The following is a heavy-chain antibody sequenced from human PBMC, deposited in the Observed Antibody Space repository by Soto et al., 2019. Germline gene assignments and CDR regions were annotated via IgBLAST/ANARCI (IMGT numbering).Heavy chain of an antibody. J-gene: IGHJ4*02. CDR3: AKGTLVVPAVFDY. Sequence: GGSLRLSCEASGFTFSSYAMSWVRQAAGKGLEWVSAISGSGGSTYYADSVKGRFTISRDNSKNTLYLQMNSLRAEDTAVYYCAKGTLVVPAVFDYWGQGTLVTVSS. D-gene: IGHD2-2*01. CDR1: GFTFSSYA. V-gene: IGHV3-23*01. CDR2: ISGSGGST.